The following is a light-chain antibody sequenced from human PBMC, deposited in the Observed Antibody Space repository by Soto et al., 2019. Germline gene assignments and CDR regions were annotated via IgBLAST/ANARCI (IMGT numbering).Light chain of an antibody. CDR3: QQSYNTPPIT. CDR2: WAS. CDR1: QSILYSSNNKNY. J-gene: IGKJ5*01. V-gene: IGKV4-1*01. Sequence: DIVMTQSPDSLPVSLGERATINCKSSQSILYSSNNKNYLGCYQQKPGQPPKSLIYWASTRESGVPDRFSGSGSETDFTLTISSLQAEDMTVYYCQQSYNTPPITFGQGTRLEI.